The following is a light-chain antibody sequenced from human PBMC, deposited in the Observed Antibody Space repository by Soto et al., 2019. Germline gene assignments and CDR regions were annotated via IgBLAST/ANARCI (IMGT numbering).Light chain of an antibody. CDR1: SSDVGAYNY. Sequence: QSALTQPASVSGSPGQSITISCTGTSSDVGAYNYVSWYQQHPGKAPKLIISEVSNRPSGVSNSSSGSKSGNTASLTISGLQAEDEADYYCSSYTSSSTVVFGGGTKLTVL. CDR2: EVS. J-gene: IGLJ2*01. V-gene: IGLV2-14*01. CDR3: SSYTSSSTVV.